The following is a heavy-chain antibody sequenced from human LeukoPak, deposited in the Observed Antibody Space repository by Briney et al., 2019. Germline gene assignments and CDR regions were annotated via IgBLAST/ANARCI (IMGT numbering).Heavy chain of an antibody. CDR1: GGSISSYY. D-gene: IGHD3-3*01. J-gene: IGHJ3*02. Sequence: PSETLSLTCTVSGGSISSYYWGWIRQPAGEGLEWIGRIYTSGSTNYNPSLKSRVTMSVDTSKNQFSLKLSPVTAADTAVYYCERDPAGRTDYDFWSGRDRGALDRWGRGTKVTVTS. CDR3: ERDPAGRTDYDFWSGRDRGALDR. V-gene: IGHV4-4*07. CDR2: IYTSGST.